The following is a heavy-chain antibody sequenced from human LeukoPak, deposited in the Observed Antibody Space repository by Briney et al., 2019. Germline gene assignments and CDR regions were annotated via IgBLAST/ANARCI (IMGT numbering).Heavy chain of an antibody. V-gene: IGHV1-18*01. CDR1: GYTFTSYG. J-gene: IGHJ6*02. Sequence: GASVKVSCKASGYTFTSYGISWVRQAPGQGLEWMGWISAYNGNTNYAQKLQGRVTMTTDTSTSTAYMELRSLRSDDTAVYYCARDRVTNIVVVPAAIAYYYGMDVWGQGTTVTVSS. CDR3: ARDRVTNIVVVPAAIAYYYGMDV. D-gene: IGHD2-2*01. CDR2: ISAYNGNT.